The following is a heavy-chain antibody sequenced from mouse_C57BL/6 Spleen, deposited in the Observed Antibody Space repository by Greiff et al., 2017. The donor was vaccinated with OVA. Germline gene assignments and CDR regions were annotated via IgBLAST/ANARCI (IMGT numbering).Heavy chain of an antibody. J-gene: IGHJ2*01. CDR2: IYPGSGST. CDR1: GYTFTSYW. D-gene: IGHD1-1*01. V-gene: IGHV1-55*01. Sequence: QVHVKQPGAELVKPGASVKMSCKASGYTFTSYWITWVKQRPGQGLEWIGDIYPGSGSTTYHEKFKSKATLTVDTSSSTDYMQLSSLTSEDAAVYYCARGGTTVVFDYWGQGTTLTVSS. CDR3: ARGGTTVVFDY.